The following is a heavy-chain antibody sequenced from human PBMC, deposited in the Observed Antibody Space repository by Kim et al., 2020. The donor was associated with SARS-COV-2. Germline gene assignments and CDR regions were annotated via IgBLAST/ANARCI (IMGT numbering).Heavy chain of an antibody. D-gene: IGHD3-10*01. Sequence: SVKVSCKASGGTFSSYAISWVRQAPGQGLEWMGGIIPIFGTANYAQKFQGRVTITADESTSTAYMELSSLRSEDTAVYYCARGGYYYGSGSYYGVEKNYYGMDVWGQGTTVTVSS. CDR3: ARGGYYYGSGSYYGVEKNYYGMDV. CDR2: IIPIFGTA. V-gene: IGHV1-69*13. CDR1: GGTFSSYA. J-gene: IGHJ6*02.